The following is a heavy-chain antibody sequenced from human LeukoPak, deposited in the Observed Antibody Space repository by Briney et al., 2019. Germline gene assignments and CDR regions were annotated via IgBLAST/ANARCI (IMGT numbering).Heavy chain of an antibody. J-gene: IGHJ4*02. CDR3: ARNRYCSSTSCHAGILDY. CDR2: IWYDGSNK. CDR1: GFTFSNYG. V-gene: IGHV3-33*01. Sequence: PGGSLRLSCAASGFTFSNYGMHWVRQAPRKGLEWVAIIWYDGSNKYYADSVKGRFTISRDNSKNTLYLRMNSLRAEDTAVYYCARNRYCSSTSCHAGILDYWGQGTLVTVSS. D-gene: IGHD2-2*01.